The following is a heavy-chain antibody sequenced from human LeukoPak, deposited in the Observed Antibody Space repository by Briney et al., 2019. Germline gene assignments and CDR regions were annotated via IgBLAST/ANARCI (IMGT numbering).Heavy chain of an antibody. V-gene: IGHV3-23*01. D-gene: IGHD5-18*01. CDR1: GFTFSSYG. CDR3: AKEASRGSSFPYTPIEKPYYLDY. CDR2: ISGSGGST. Sequence: GGSLRLSCAASGFTFSSYGMSWVRQAPGKGLEWVSAISGSGGSTYYADSVKGRFTISGDSSKNTLYLQMNSLRAEDTAVYYCAKEASRGSSFPYTPIEKPYYLDYWGQGTLVTVSS. J-gene: IGHJ4*02.